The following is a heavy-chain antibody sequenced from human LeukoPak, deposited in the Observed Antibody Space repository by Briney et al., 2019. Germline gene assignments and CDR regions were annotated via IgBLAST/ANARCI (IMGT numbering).Heavy chain of an antibody. Sequence: GGSLRLSCAASGFTFSSYAMSWVRQAPGKGLEWVSAISGSGGSTYYADSVKGRFSISRDNSKNTLYLQMNSLRAEDTAVYYCAKSTLRHGYSYGSFDYWGQGTLVTVSS. J-gene: IGHJ4*02. CDR1: GFTFSSYA. V-gene: IGHV3-23*01. CDR2: ISGSGGST. CDR3: AKSTLRHGYSYGSFDY. D-gene: IGHD5-18*01.